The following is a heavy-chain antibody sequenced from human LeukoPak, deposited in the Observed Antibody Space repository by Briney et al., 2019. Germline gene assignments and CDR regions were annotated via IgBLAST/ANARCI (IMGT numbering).Heavy chain of an antibody. CDR3: ARGPLYGSGSYYNSPSFDY. Sequence: TGGSLRLSCAASGFTFSSYAMHWVRQAPGKGLEYVSAISSNGGSTYYANSVKGRFTISRDNSKNTLYLQMGSLRAEDMAVYYCARGPLYGSGSYYNSPSFDYWGQGTLVTVSS. J-gene: IGHJ4*02. V-gene: IGHV3-64*01. D-gene: IGHD3-10*01. CDR1: GFTFSSYA. CDR2: ISSNGGST.